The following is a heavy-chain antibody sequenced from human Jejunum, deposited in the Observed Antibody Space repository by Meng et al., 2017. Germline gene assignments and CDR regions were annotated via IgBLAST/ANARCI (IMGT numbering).Heavy chain of an antibody. Sequence: QVPRPEPGPGLVKPSGTLSLTCTVSGVSTTAPFYWTWIRQAPGKGLEWIGEVWPSGATYYNPSLSSRITISIDTSNNQFSLEVAFLTAADTAVYYCARAIRERYFDSWGQGTLVTVSS. D-gene: IGHD1-14*01. CDR1: GVSTTAPFY. V-gene: IGHV4-4*02. CDR3: ARAIRERYFDS. CDR2: VWPSGAT. J-gene: IGHJ4*02.